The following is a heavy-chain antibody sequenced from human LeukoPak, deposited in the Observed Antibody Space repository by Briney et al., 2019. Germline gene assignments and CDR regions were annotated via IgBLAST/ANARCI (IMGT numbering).Heavy chain of an antibody. Sequence: SQTLSLTCAVSGGSISSGGYSWSWIRQPPGEGLEWIGYIYHSGSTYYNPSLKSRVTISVDRSKNQFSLKLSSVTAADTAVYYCARYSGYVGFDYWGQGTLVTVSS. D-gene: IGHD5-12*01. CDR3: ARYSGYVGFDY. J-gene: IGHJ4*02. CDR1: GGSISSGGYS. CDR2: IYHSGST. V-gene: IGHV4-30-2*01.